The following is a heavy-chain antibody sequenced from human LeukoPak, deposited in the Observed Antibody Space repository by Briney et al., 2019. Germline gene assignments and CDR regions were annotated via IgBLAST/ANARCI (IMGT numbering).Heavy chain of an antibody. CDR2: FIPIFGSA. J-gene: IGHJ6*02. CDR3: ARAHVVVLGGALGGMDV. V-gene: IGHV1-69*13. Sequence: SVKVSCKASGGTFSSFAISWVRQAPGQGLEWIGGFIPIFGSAKYAQKFQGRVTVTADESTSTAYMELSSLRSDDTAVYYCARAHVVVLGGALGGMDVWGQGTTVTVSS. D-gene: IGHD3-10*01. CDR1: GGTFSSFA.